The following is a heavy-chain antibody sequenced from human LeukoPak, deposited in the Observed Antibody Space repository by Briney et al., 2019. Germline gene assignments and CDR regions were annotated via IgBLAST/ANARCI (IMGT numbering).Heavy chain of an antibody. Sequence: SETLSLTCTVSGGSVSSSNYYWGWIRQPPGKGLEWIGSIYYSGSTYYNPSLKSRVTISVDTSKNEFSLKVSSVTAADTAVYYCARHRGYSYGMFDYWGQGTLVIVSS. CDR2: IYYSGST. V-gene: IGHV4-39*01. J-gene: IGHJ4*02. D-gene: IGHD5-18*01. CDR1: GGSVSSSNYY. CDR3: ARHRGYSYGMFDY.